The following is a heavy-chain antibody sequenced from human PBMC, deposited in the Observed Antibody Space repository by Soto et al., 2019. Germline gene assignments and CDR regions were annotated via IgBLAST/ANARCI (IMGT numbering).Heavy chain of an antibody. J-gene: IGHJ4*02. V-gene: IGHV3-64D*06. CDR3: LTGESTHF. D-gene: IGHD4-17*01. CDR1: GFTFSSYA. Sequence: GSLRLSCSASGFTFSSYAMHWVRQAPGKGLEYVSAISSNGSSTYYADSVKGRFTISRDNSKNTLYLQMSSLRAEDMFVYYRLTGESTHFWGTGPLVTVS. CDR2: ISSNGSST.